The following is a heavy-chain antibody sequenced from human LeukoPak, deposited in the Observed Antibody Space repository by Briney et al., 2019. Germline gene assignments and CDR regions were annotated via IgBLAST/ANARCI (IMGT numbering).Heavy chain of an antibody. CDR1: GYTVTNYY. CDR2: VNPSSISA. V-gene: IGHV1-46*01. D-gene: IGHD2-2*01. J-gene: IGHJ6*02. CDR3: ASVYQHGMDV. Sequence: ASVKVSCTASGYTVTNYYMHWVRQAPGQGLEWMGIVNPSSISASYAQKFQGRVTMTRDTSTSTVSMELSSLRSDDTAVYYCASVYQHGMDVWGQGTTVTVS.